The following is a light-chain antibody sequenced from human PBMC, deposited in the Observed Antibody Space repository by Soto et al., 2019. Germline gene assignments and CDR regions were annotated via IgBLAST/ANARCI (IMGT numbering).Light chain of an antibody. CDR2: KAS. J-gene: IGKJ1*01. Sequence: DIQVTQSPSTLPTFVGDRITITCRASQTISSWLAWYQQKPGKAPKLLIYKASTLKSGVPSRFSGSGSGTEFTLTISSLQPDDFATYYCQHYNSYSEAFGQGTKVDI. V-gene: IGKV1-5*03. CDR3: QHYNSYSEA. CDR1: QTISSW.